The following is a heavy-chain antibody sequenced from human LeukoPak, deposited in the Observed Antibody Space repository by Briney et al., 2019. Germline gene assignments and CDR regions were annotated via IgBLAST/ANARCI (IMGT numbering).Heavy chain of an antibody. CDR3: ARESGSIVVVPAAYDY. CDR1: GGSISSSNW. CDR2: IYHSGST. J-gene: IGHJ4*02. D-gene: IGHD2-2*01. V-gene: IGHV4-4*02. Sequence: PSETLSLTCAVSGGSISSSNWWSWVRQPPGKGLDWIGEIYHSGSTNYNPSLKSRVTISVDKSKNQFSLKLSSVTAADTAVYYCARESGSIVVVPAAYDYWGQGTLVTVSS.